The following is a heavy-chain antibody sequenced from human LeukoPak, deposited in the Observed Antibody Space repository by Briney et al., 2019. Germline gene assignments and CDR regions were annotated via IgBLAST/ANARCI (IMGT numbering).Heavy chain of an antibody. Sequence: GRSLRLSWAASGFTFYSDDMNCVRQAPVKGLEWGSYISVGSNSDIHYADSVKGRFTISTDNAENSLFLQMNNLRDEDTAVYYCARNTRGTAYYDNWGQGTLVTVSS. CDR1: GFTFYSDD. D-gene: IGHD1-1*01. CDR3: ARNTRGTAYYDN. V-gene: IGHV3-48*02. J-gene: IGHJ4*02. CDR2: ISVGSNSDI.